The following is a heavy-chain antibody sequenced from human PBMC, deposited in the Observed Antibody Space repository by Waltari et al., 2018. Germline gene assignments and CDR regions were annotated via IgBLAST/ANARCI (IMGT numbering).Heavy chain of an antibody. CDR1: GASVSRYRAA. D-gene: IGHD2-15*01. CDR3: ARGVVANTYYFDY. V-gene: IGHV6-1*01. Sequence: QVLLQQSGPGLVRPSQPLPLTSAISGASVSRYRAAWNWVRQSPSRGLEWLGRTYFRSKWSDDYAVSVRGRITINPDTSKNQFSLHLNSVTPEDTAVYYCARGVVANTYYFDYWGQGILVTVSS. CDR2: TYFRSKWSD. J-gene: IGHJ4*02.